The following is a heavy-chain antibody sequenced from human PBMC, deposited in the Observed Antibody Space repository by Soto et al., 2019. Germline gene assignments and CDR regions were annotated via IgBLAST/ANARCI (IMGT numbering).Heavy chain of an antibody. CDR1: ESTFANYA. CDR3: AKGGTSHIYGIDV. Sequence: EVHLLETGGGLVQPGGSLKLSVAPPESTFANYALNWFRRAPGKGLEWVSIIGGIGQNTFNADSVKGRFTFSRDNSKNTMYLEMNNLRAEDPAIYFCAKGGTSHIYGIDVWGPGTTVTVSS. V-gene: IGHV3-23*01. CDR2: IGGIGQNT. D-gene: IGHD3-16*01. J-gene: IGHJ6*02.